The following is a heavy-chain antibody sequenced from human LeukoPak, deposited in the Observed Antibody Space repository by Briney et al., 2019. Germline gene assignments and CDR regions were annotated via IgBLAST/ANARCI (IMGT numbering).Heavy chain of an antibody. CDR3: AEMGSRRSPPRG. CDR2: IYYSGST. Sequence: SETPSLTCTVSGGSISSYYWSWIRQPPGKGLEWIGYIYYSGSTNYNPSLKSRVTISVDTSKNQFSLKLSSVTAADTAVYYCAEMGSRRSPPRGWGQGTLVTVSS. D-gene: IGHD3-10*01. J-gene: IGHJ4*02. CDR1: GGSISSYY. V-gene: IGHV4-59*01.